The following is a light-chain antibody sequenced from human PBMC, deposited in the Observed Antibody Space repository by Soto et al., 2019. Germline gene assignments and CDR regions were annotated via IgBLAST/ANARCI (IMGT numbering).Light chain of an antibody. CDR1: QTIIRY. J-gene: IGKJ3*01. CDR2: AAS. Sequence: DIQMTQSLSSLSASVGDRVTITCRASQTIIRYFNWYQQKPGRAPNLLIYAASSLHTGVPSRFSASGSGTEFTLTISSLQPEDSATYYCQQSYSTLFTFGPGTRVEIK. V-gene: IGKV1-39*01. CDR3: QQSYSTLFT.